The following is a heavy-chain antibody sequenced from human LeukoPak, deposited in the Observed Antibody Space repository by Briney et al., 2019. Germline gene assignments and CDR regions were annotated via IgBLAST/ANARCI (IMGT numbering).Heavy chain of an antibody. CDR2: ISWNSGSI. Sequence: PGRSLRLSCAASGFTFDDYAMHWVRQAPGKGLEWVSGISWNSGSIGYADSVKGRFTISRDNAKNSLYLQMNSLRAEDMALYYCAKDRGLYYSSSLYFDYWGQGTLVTVSS. CDR1: GFTFDDYA. V-gene: IGHV3-9*03. CDR3: AKDRGLYYSSSLYFDY. D-gene: IGHD6-6*01. J-gene: IGHJ4*02.